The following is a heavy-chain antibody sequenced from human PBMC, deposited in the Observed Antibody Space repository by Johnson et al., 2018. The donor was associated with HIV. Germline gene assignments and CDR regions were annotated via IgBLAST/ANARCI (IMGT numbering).Heavy chain of an antibody. CDR2: IKQDGSEK. D-gene: IGHD5-18*01. CDR3: VKGRSPRIQLRTWAFDI. V-gene: IGHV3-7*01. Sequence: VQLVESGGGLVQPGGSLRLSCAASGFTFSSYWMSWVRQAPGKGLEWVANIKQDGSEKYYVDSVKGRFTISRDNAKNSLYLQMNSLRAEDTAVYYCVKGRSPRIQLRTWAFDIWGQGTMVTVSS. CDR1: GFTFSSYW. J-gene: IGHJ3*02.